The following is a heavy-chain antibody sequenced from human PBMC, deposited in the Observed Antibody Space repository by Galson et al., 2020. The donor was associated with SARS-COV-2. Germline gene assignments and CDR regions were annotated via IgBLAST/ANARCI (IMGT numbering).Heavy chain of an antibody. V-gene: IGHV5-51*01. CDR3: ARQFDAGWGSEAFDI. CDR2: IYPGDSDT. D-gene: IGHD3-16*01. J-gene: IGHJ3*02. Sequence: ESLTISCKGSGYSFTSYWIGLVRQMPGKGMEWLGTIYPGDSDTSYSPSFQGQATISADKSITTAYLQWSSLKASDTAMYYCARQFDAGWGSEAFDIWWQGTIGTVSS. CDR1: GYSFTSYW.